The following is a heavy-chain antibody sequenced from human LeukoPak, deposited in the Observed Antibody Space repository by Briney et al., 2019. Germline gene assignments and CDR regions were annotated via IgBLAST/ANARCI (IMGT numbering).Heavy chain of an antibody. D-gene: IGHD6-13*01. J-gene: IGHJ3*02. V-gene: IGHV4-4*07. CDR3: ARDRGIAAASDAFDI. Sequence: PSETLSLTCTVSGVSIISYYWSWIRQPAGKGLEWIGRIYTSGSTNYNPSLKSRVTMSVDTSKNQFSLKLSSVTAADTAVYYCARDRGIAAASDAFDIWGQGTMVTVSS. CDR1: GVSIISYY. CDR2: IYTSGST.